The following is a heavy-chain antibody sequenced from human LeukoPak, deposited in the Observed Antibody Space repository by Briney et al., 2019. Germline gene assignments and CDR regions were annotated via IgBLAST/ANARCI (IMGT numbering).Heavy chain of an antibody. Sequence: PSETLSLTCTVSGYSISSGYYWGWIRQPPGKGLEWIGSIYNSGNTNYNPSLKSRVTISIDTSKNQFSLKVISVTAADTAIYYCARESGSYLWRSWLNPWGQGTLVTVSS. CDR1: GYSISSGYY. D-gene: IGHD3-16*01. J-gene: IGHJ5*02. CDR2: IYNSGNT. V-gene: IGHV4-38-2*02. CDR3: ARESGSYLWRSWLNP.